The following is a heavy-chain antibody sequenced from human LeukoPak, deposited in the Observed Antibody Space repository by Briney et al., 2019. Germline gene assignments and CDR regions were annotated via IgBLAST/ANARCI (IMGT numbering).Heavy chain of an antibody. CDR3: VKGIPGGATDY. J-gene: IGHJ4*02. V-gene: IGHV3-23*01. Sequence: GGSLRPSCAASGFPFSSYAMRWVRQTPGEGLEWVSSIGASGGPTYYADSVKGRLIISRDNSKNTLYLQMSSLRVEDTAVYYCVKGIPGGATDYWGQGTLVTVSS. D-gene: IGHD4/OR15-4a*01. CDR2: IGASGGPT. CDR1: GFPFSSYA.